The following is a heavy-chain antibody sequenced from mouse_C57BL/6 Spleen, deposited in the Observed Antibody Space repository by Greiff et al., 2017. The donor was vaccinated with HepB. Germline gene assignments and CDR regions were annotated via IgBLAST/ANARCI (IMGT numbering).Heavy chain of an antibody. CDR1: GYSFTGYY. CDR3: ARGWLRDPYYFDY. CDR2: IYPYNGVS. J-gene: IGHJ2*01. D-gene: IGHD2-2*01. V-gene: IGHV1-31*01. Sequence: EVQRVESGPELVKPGASVKISCKASGYSFTGYYMHWVKQSHGNILDWIGYIYPYNGVSSYNQKFKGKATLTVDKSSSTAYMELRSLTSEDSAVYYCARGWLRDPYYFDYWGQGTTLTVSS.